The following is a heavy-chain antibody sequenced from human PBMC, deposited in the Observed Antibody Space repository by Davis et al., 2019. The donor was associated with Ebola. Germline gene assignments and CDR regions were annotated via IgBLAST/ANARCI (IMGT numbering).Heavy chain of an antibody. CDR3: ARATGLDY. V-gene: IGHV3-30-3*01. D-gene: IGHD7-27*01. CDR1: GLTLSSYA. J-gene: IGHJ4*02. Sequence: PGGSLRLSCAASGLTLSSYAMHWVRQAPGKGLEWVAVISYDGSNKYYADSVKGRFTISRDNSKNTLYLQMNSLRAEDTAVYYCARATGLDYWGQGTLVTVSS. CDR2: ISYDGSNK.